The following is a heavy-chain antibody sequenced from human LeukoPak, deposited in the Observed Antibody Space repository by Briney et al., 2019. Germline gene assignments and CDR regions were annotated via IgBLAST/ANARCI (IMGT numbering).Heavy chain of an antibody. Sequence: PGRSLRLSCAASGFTFSSYGMHWVRQAPGKGLEWVSVIYSGGSTYYADSVKGRFTISRDNSKNTLYLQMNSLRAEDTAVYYCARDREEEQWPGSFEYCGQGTLVTVSS. D-gene: IGHD6-19*01. CDR2: IYSGGST. V-gene: IGHV3-NL1*01. CDR1: GFTFSSYG. J-gene: IGHJ4*02. CDR3: ARDREEEQWPGSFEY.